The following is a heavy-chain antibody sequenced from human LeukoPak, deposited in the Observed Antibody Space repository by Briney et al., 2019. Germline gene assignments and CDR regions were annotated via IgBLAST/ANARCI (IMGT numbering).Heavy chain of an antibody. V-gene: IGHV3-66*02. CDR3: TRDSWYSDSSGC. D-gene: IGHD6-6*01. J-gene: IGHJ4*02. CDR2: IYAGHST. CDR1: VFTVSSNY. Sequence: PGGSLRLSCAASVFTVSSNYMSWVRQAPGKGLEWVSVIYAGHSTYYADSVKGRFTISRDSSKNTLYLQMNSLRPEDTAVYYCTRDSWYSDSSGCWGQGTLVTVSS.